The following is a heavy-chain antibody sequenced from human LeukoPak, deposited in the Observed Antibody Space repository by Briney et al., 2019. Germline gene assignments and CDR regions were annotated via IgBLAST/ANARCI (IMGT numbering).Heavy chain of an antibody. D-gene: IGHD3-10*01. CDR2: IYYSGST. V-gene: IGHV4-61*01. CDR3: ARGGPNKYNWFDL. Sequence: SETLSLTCTVSGGSINSGSYYWSWIRQPPGKGLEWIGQIYYSGSTNYKPSLKSRVTISVDTSKNQFSLRLNSVTAADTAVYYCARGGPNKYNWFDLWGQGTLVTVSS. CDR1: GGSINSGSYY. J-gene: IGHJ5*02.